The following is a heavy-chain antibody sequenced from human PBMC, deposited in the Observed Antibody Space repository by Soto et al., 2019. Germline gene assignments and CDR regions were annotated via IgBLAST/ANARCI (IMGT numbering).Heavy chain of an antibody. CDR3: VRSDWFDP. CDR1: GFAFSHYW. J-gene: IGHJ5*02. Sequence: EVQLVESGGGLVQPGGSLRLSCTASGFAFSHYWMHWVRQAPGKGLMWVSRINGDGSATTYADSVKGRFTISRDNAKNTLYLQMNSLRAEDTAVYYCVRSDWFDPWGQGTLDTVSS. CDR2: INGDGSAT. V-gene: IGHV3-74*01.